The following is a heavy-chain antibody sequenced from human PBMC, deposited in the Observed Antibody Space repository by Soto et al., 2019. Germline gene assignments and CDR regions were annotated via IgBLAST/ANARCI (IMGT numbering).Heavy chain of an antibody. V-gene: IGHV1-2*04. J-gene: IGHJ4*02. Sequence: QVQLVQSGAEVKKPGASVKVSCKASGYTFTGYYMHWVRQAPGQGLEWMGWINPNSGGTNYAQKFQGWVTMTSDTCISTAYMALSRLRSDDTAVYYCARDLNGSGSYFAGCLGYWGQGDLVTVSS. CDR3: ARDLNGSGSYFAGCLGY. D-gene: IGHD1-26*01. CDR1: GYTFTGYY. CDR2: INPNSGGT.